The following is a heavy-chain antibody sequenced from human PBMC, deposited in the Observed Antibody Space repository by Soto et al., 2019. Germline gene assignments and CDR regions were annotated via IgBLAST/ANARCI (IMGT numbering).Heavy chain of an antibody. V-gene: IGHV3-33*01. J-gene: IGHJ4*02. CDR2: IWSDGSNT. D-gene: IGHD1-26*01. CDR1: GFTFSSYG. Sequence: QVQLVESGGGVVQPGRSLRLSCAASGFTFSSYGMHWVRQAPGKGLEWVAVIWSDGSNTYYADSVKGRFTISRDNSKNTLYLQMNSLRAEDTAVYYCARATVRSYNYCDYWGQGMLVTVSS. CDR3: ARATVRSYNYCDY.